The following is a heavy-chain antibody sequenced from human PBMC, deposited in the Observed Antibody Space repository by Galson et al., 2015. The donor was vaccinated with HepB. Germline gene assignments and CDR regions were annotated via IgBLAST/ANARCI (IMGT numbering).Heavy chain of an antibody. CDR1: EFTFSNYW. V-gene: IGHV3-7*03. D-gene: IGHD3-10*01. CDR3: ARRISLVRGIITRPDYYYDMDV. J-gene: IGHJ6*02. CDR2: INPDGSEK. Sequence: SLRLSCAASEFTFSNYWMNWVRQAPGKGLEWVANINPDGSEKSYVASLKGRFTISRDNSKNSVYLQMDSLRAEDTAIYYCARRISLVRGIITRPDYYYDMDVWGQGTTVTVAS.